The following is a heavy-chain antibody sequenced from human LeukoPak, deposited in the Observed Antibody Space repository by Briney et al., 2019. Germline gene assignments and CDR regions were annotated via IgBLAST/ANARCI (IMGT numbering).Heavy chain of an antibody. V-gene: IGHV1-18*04. CDR1: GNTFSNYG. CDR3: ARDVGVTRFDP. D-gene: IGHD3-22*01. Sequence: ASVKVSCKASGNTFSNYGFSWVRQAPGQGLEWIGWINANSGNTDYAQNFQGRVTLTTDTSTNVAYMELRSLTSDDTAVYYCARDVGVTRFDPWGQGTPVTVSS. CDR2: INANSGNT. J-gene: IGHJ5*02.